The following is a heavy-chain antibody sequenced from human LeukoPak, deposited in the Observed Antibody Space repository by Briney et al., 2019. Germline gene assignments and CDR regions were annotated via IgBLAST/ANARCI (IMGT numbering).Heavy chain of an antibody. J-gene: IGHJ4*02. D-gene: IGHD3-22*01. CDR3: AKTNGYYSD. CDR1: GFTFINYG. Sequence: GGSLRLSCAASGFTFINYGMNWVRQAPGKGLEWVSGISGSGGTTYYADSVKGRFTISRDNSKNSLSLQVSSLRAEDTAVYYCAKTNGYYSDWGQGTLVTVSS. CDR2: ISGSGGTT. V-gene: IGHV3-23*01.